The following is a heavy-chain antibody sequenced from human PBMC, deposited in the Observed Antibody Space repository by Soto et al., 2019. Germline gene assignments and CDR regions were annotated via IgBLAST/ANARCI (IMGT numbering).Heavy chain of an antibody. CDR3: ATVGTVTFY. D-gene: IGHD4-17*01. Sequence: GGSLRLSCAASGFPFSNAWMNWVRQAPGRGLEWVGRIKSKTDGATTDYAAPLEGRFTISRDDSKSMVYLQMDSLKTEDTAIYYCATVGTVTFYWGQGTLVTVSS. CDR1: GFPFSNAW. J-gene: IGHJ4*02. CDR2: IKSKTDGATT. V-gene: IGHV3-15*07.